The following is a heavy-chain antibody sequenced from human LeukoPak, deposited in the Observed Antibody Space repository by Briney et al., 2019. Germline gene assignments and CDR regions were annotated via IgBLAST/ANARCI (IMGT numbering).Heavy chain of an antibody. CDR3: ARKGCTGDCYRFDP. Sequence: VASVKVSCKDSGYTFTSSGLSWVRQAPGQGLEWLGWMSVYNDDTKYIQKVQGRVTMTTDPSTSTAYMELSSLRSDDTAVYYCARKGCTGDCYRFDPWGQGTLVTVSS. V-gene: IGHV1-18*01. D-gene: IGHD2-21*02. CDR2: MSVYNDDT. CDR1: GYTFTSSG. J-gene: IGHJ5*02.